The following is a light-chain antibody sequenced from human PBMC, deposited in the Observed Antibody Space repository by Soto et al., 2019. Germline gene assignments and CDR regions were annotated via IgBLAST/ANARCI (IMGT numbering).Light chain of an antibody. V-gene: IGKV2D-30*01. J-gene: IGKJ2*01. CDR1: QSLVYSDGNTY. CDR3: MQGTHWPYT. Sequence: DVVMTQSPLSLPVTLGQPASISCRSSQSLVYSDGNTYLSWCQQRPGQSPRRLIYQVSNWDSGVPYRFSGSGSGTDFTLTISRVEADDVGVYYCMQGTHWPYTFGQGTKLEI. CDR2: QVS.